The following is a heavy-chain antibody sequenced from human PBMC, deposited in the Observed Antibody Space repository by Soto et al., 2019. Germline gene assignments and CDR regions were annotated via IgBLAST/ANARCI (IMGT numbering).Heavy chain of an antibody. Sequence: SDTLSLTSSVSAFAISRGDSLSCVRQPPGERLEWIGSLYPSVSSYHHPYVATRLRISIPTTKNHFTFKMTSVPAVDTALYFCARAKVGTPFFDNWGPGIQVTVSS. CDR1: AFAISRGDS. CDR3: ARAKVGTPFFDN. D-gene: IGHD1-1*01. J-gene: IGHJ4*02. CDR2: LYPSVSS. V-gene: IGHV4-38-2*02.